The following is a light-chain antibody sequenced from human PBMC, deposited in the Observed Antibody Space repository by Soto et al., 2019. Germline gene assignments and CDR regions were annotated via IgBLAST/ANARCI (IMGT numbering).Light chain of an antibody. CDR3: QQYGSSSIT. J-gene: IGKJ5*01. V-gene: IGKV3-20*01. CDR2: GAS. CDR1: QSVSSNY. Sequence: EIVLTQSPGTLSLSPGERATLSCRASQSVSSNYLAWYQQIPGQAPRLLIYGASSRATGTPDRFSGSGSGTDFTLTISRLEPEDFAVYYCQQYGSSSITFGPGTRLEIK.